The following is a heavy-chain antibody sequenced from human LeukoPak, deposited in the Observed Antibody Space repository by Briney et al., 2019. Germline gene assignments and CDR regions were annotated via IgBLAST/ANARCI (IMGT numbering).Heavy chain of an antibody. CDR1: VYTFTGYY. Sequence: ASVKVSCKASVYTFTGYYMPWVRQAPRQGLEWMGWINPNSGGTNYAQKFQGRVTMTRDTSISTAYMELSRLRSDDTAVYYCATRWKLVPSFDYWGQGTLVTVSS. CDR3: ATRWKLVPSFDY. D-gene: IGHD4/OR15-4a*01. J-gene: IGHJ4*02. CDR2: INPNSGGT. V-gene: IGHV1-2*02.